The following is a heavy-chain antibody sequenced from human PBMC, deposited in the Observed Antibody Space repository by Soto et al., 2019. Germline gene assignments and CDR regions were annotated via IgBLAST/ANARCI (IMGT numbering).Heavy chain of an antibody. V-gene: IGHV4-31*03. CDR1: GCSIRSGGYY. CDR2: IYYSGST. Sequence: PSETLSLTCTVSGCSIRSGGYYWSWIRQHPGKGLEWIGYIYYSGSTYYNPSLKSRVTISVDTSKNQFSLKLSSVTAADTAVYYCARYGVTMVRGVPYYYYGMDVWGQGTTVTVSS. D-gene: IGHD3-10*01. J-gene: IGHJ6*02. CDR3: ARYGVTMVRGVPYYYYGMDV.